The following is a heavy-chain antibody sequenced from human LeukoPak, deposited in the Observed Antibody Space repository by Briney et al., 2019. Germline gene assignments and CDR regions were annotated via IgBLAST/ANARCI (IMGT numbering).Heavy chain of an antibody. V-gene: IGHV1-69*04. CDR3: ARTIVGHAFDN. D-gene: IGHD3-22*01. Sequence: GASVKVSCKASGYTFTSYAISWVRQAPGQGLEWMGRIIPILGIANYAQKFQGRVTITADKSTSTAYMELSSLRSEDTAVYYCARTIVGHAFDNWGQGTMVTVSS. CDR1: GYTFTSYA. CDR2: IIPILGIA. J-gene: IGHJ3*02.